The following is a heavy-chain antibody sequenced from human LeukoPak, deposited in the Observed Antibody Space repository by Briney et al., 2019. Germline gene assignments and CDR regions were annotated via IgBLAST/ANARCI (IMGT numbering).Heavy chain of an antibody. CDR1: GGTFSSYV. V-gene: IGHV1-69*05. D-gene: IGHD3-22*01. J-gene: IGHJ4*02. CDR2: IIPIFGTA. Sequence: GSSVKVSCKASGGTFSSYVISWVRQAPGQGLEWMGGIIPIFGTANYAQKFQGRVTITTDESTSTAYMELSSLRSEDTAVYYCARSRFELYYYDSSGYYFDYWGQGTLVTVSS. CDR3: ARSRFELYYYDSSGYYFDY.